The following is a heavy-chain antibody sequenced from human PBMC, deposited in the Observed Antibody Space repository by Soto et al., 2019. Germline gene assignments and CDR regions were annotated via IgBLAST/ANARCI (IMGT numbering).Heavy chain of an antibody. D-gene: IGHD6-19*01. J-gene: IGHJ4*02. CDR1: GGTFSSYA. V-gene: IGHV1-69*13. CDR3: ASPTGYSSGWYLVAY. Sequence: SVKVSCKASGGTFSSYAISWVRQAPGQGLEWMGGIIPIFGTANYAQKFQGRVTITADESTSTAYMELSSLRSEDTAVYYCASPTGYSSGWYLVAYWGQGTLVTVSS. CDR2: IIPIFGTA.